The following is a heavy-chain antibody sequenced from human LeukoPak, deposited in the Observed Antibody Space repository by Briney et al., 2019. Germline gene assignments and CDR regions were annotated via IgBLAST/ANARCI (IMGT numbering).Heavy chain of an antibody. V-gene: IGHV3-21*01. CDR3: ARDALVAAEGWFDP. J-gene: IGHJ5*02. CDR2: ISSSSSYI. CDR1: GFTFSDSW. D-gene: IGHD6-13*01. Sequence: GGSLRLSCAASGFTFSDSWMSWVRQAPGKGLEWVSSISSSSSYIYYADSVKGRFTISRDNAKNSLYLQMNSLRAEDTAVYYCARDALVAAEGWFDPWGQGTLVTVSS.